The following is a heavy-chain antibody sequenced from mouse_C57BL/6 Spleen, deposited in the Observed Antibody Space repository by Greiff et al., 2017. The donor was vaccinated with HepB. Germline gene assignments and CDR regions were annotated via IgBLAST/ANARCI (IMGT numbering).Heavy chain of an antibody. CDR3: ARAGAMDY. V-gene: IGHV1-82*01. J-gene: IGHJ4*01. CDR2: IYPGDGDT. Sequence: QVKLQQSGPELVKPGASVKISCKASGYAFSSSWMNWVKQRPGKGLEWIGRIYPGDGDTNYNGKFKGKATLTADKSSSTAYMQLSSLTSEDSAVYFCARAGAMDYWGQGTSVTVSS. CDR1: GYAFSSSW.